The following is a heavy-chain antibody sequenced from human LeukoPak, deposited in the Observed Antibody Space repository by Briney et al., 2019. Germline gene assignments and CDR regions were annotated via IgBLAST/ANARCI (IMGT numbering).Heavy chain of an antibody. CDR3: ARELRYDNSDSGAF. J-gene: IGHJ3*01. CDR1: GGSISSYY. V-gene: IGHV4-59*12. Sequence: PSETLSLTCTVSGGSISSYYWSWIRQPPGKGLEWMGYISYSGSTNYNPSLKSRVTISVDASKNQFSLKVSSVTAADTAVYYCARELRYDNSDSGAFWGQGTVVTVSS. D-gene: IGHD3-22*01. CDR2: ISYSGST.